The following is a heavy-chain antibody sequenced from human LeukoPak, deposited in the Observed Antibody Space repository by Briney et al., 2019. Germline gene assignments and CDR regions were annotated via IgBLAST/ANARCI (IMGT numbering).Heavy chain of an antibody. V-gene: IGHV4-39*01. CDR2: ICYSGST. CDR3: VSLRYFDWLSFFDY. J-gene: IGHJ4*02. Sequence: PSETLSLTCTVSGGSISNSSYYWGWIRQPPGKGLEWIGSICYSGSTYYNPSLKSRVTISVDTSKNQFSLKLSSVTAADTAVYYCVSLRYFDWLSFFDYWGQGTLVTVSS. CDR1: GGSISNSSYY. D-gene: IGHD3-9*01.